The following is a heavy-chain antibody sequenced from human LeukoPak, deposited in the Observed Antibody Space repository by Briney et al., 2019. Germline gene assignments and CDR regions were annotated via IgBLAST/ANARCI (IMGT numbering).Heavy chain of an antibody. J-gene: IGHJ4*02. CDR2: INANTGNP. V-gene: IGHV7-4-1*02. D-gene: IGHD1-26*01. CDR3: ATTYSGSLTTFDY. CDR1: GGTFSSYA. Sequence: GASVKVSCKASGGTFSSYAISWVRQAPGQGLEWMGWINANTGNPTYAQGFTGRFVFSLDTSVSTAYLQISSLKAEDTAVYYCATTYSGSLTTFDYWGQGTLVTVSS.